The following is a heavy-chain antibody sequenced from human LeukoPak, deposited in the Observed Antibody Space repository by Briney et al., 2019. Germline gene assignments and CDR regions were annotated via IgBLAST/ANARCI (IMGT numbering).Heavy chain of an antibody. V-gene: IGHV4-34*01. CDR3: ARDISSSSGFDY. CDR1: GGSFSGYY. CDR2: INHSGST. D-gene: IGHD6-6*01. J-gene: IGHJ4*02. Sequence: PSETLSLTCAVYGGSFSGYYWSWIRQPPGKGLEWIGEINHSGSTNYNPSLKSRVTISVDTSKNQFSLKLSSVTAADTAVFYCARDISSSSGFDYWGQGTLVTVSS.